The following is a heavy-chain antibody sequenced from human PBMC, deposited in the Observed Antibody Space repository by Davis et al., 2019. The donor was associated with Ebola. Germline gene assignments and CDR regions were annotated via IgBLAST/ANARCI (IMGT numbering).Heavy chain of an antibody. CDR2: ISVYNGDT. CDR1: GYDFSSDG. D-gene: IGHD2-15*01. Sequence: ASVKVSCKASGYDFSSDGISWVRQAPGQGLEWMGWISVYNGDTKYAKKFQGRMTMTTDRSTSTAYMELRSLTSDDTAVYYCSRAGLVALGHWGQGTLITVSS. J-gene: IGHJ4*02. CDR3: SRAGLVALGH. V-gene: IGHV1-18*04.